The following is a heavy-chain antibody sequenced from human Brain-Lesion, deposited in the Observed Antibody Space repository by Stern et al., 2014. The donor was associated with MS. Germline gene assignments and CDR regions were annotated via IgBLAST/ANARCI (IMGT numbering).Heavy chain of an antibody. CDR1: GLTVANEY. V-gene: IGHV3-53*04. CDR2: IYASGTT. D-gene: IGHD5-12*01. CDR3: AREGGDDDDYYGLDV. Sequence: QLVQSGGGLVQPGGSLRLSCAASGLTVANEYISWVRQAPGKGPEWVSLIYASGTTAYADSVKGRFIISRHNSENTLSLQMNSLRPEDTAVYYCAREGGDDDDYYGLDVWGPGTTVTVSS. J-gene: IGHJ6*02.